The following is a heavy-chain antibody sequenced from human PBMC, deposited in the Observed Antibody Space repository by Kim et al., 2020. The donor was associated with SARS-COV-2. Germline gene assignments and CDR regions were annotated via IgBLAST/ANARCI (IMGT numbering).Heavy chain of an antibody. CDR2: ISSGGETA. CDR3: AKPAYGATKDYFGY. V-gene: IGHV3-23*01. CDR1: GFALRNYA. Sequence: GGSLRLSCAASGFALRNYAMAWVRQPPGKGLEWVAGISSGGETAYYAKSVKGRFTISRDNSKSTLFLKVNTLRDEDTAVYYCAKPAYGATKDYFGYWGQG. J-gene: IGHJ4*02. D-gene: IGHD4-17*01.